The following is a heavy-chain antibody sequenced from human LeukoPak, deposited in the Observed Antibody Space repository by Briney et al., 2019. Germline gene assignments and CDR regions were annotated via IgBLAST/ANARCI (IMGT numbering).Heavy chain of an antibody. V-gene: IGHV1-69*05. CDR2: IIPIFGTA. Sequence: ASVKVSCKAPGGTFSSYAISWVRQAPGQGLEWMGRIIPIFGTANYAQKFQGRVTITTDESTSTAYMELSSLRSEDTAVYYCASSYYYLGVWFDPWGQGTLVTVSS. J-gene: IGHJ5*02. D-gene: IGHD3-22*01. CDR3: ASSYYYLGVWFDP. CDR1: GGTFSSYA.